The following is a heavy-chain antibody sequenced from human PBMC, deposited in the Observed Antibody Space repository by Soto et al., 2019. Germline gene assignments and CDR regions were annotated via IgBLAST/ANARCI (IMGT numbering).Heavy chain of an antibody. CDR2: IYYSGRT. V-gene: IGHV4-39*01. J-gene: IGHJ4*02. CDR3: ARQRTTVVTQAYFDH. D-gene: IGHD2-21*02. CDR1: GESISSSSYY. Sequence: PSETQSRTCIVSGESISSSSYYLGWLRQPPGKGLEWIGIIYYSGRTYYNPSFKSRVTISIDTSKNQFSLKLSSVTATDTAVYYCARQRTTVVTQAYFDHWGQGALVTVSS.